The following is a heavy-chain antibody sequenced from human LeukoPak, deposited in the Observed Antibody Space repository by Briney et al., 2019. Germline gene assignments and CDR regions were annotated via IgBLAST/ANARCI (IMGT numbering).Heavy chain of an antibody. CDR3: AKGPLNYYDGTGYSH. Sequence: GGSLRLSCAASGFTFDDHTMHWVRQAPGKGLEWVALISWDGGTTYFTDSVKGRFAISRDSSKNSLYLQMSSLRNEDTALYYCAKGPLNYYDGTGYSHWGQGTLVTVSS. V-gene: IGHV3-43*01. D-gene: IGHD3-22*01. CDR1: GFTFDDHT. J-gene: IGHJ4*02. CDR2: ISWDGGTT.